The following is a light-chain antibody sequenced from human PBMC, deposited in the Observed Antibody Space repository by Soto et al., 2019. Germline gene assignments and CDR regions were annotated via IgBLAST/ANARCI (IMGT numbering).Light chain of an antibody. J-gene: IGKJ1*01. Sequence: EIVMTQSPATLSVSTGERTTLSSRASQSVGNNLAWYQQKPPQAPRLVIYGAYTRATGIPARFSGSGSATDFTPTISSLQSEDFAVYYCQHYNYWPPKTFGQGTKVDIK. CDR3: QHYNYWPPKT. CDR1: QSVGNN. CDR2: GAY. V-gene: IGKV3-15*01.